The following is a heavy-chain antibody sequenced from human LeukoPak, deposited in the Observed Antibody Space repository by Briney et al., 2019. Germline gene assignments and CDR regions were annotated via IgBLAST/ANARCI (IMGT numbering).Heavy chain of an antibody. J-gene: IGHJ4*02. D-gene: IGHD4-17*01. Sequence: PSETLSLTCTVSGGSITNYYWSWIRQPPGKGLECIGYIHYSGNTNYNPSLKSRVTISVDTSKNQFSLKLSSVTAADTAVYYCARVLTTGYYFDYWAREPWSPSPQ. CDR3: ARVLTTGYYFDY. V-gene: IGHV4-59*08. CDR2: IHYSGNT. CDR1: GGSITNYY.